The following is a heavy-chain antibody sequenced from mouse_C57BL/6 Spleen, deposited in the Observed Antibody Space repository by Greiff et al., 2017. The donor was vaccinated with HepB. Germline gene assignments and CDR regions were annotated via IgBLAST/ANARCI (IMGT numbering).Heavy chain of an antibody. Sequence: EVQVVESGGGLVKPGGSLKLSCAASGFTFSSYAMSWVRQTPEKRLEWVATISDGGSYTYYPDNVKGRFTISRDNAKNNLYLQMSHLKSEDTAMYYCARDGGYYGSSYFDYWGQGTTLTVSS. J-gene: IGHJ2*01. CDR2: ISDGGSYT. CDR3: ARDGGYYGSSYFDY. V-gene: IGHV5-4*01. CDR1: GFTFSSYA. D-gene: IGHD1-1*01.